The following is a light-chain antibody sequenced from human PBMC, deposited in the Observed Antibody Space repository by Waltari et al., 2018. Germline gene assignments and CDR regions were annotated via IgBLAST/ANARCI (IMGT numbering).Light chain of an antibody. CDR3: SSQTLDGLVL. V-gene: IGLV2-14*03. J-gene: IGLJ2*01. CDR2: DVT. CDR1: ACAAGASDS. Sequence: QSALTHPAPVSGSPGKSFTIPCSGLACAAGASDSVSWHQHHPDKAPQVIIYDVTHRPSGVSDRFSASKSANTASLTISRLQPEDEADYYCSSQTLDGLVLFGGGTRLTVL.